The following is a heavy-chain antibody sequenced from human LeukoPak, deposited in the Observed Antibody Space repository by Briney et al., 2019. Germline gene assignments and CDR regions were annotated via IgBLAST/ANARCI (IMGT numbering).Heavy chain of an antibody. CDR1: GGSISSYY. V-gene: IGHV4-59*01. J-gene: IGHJ1*01. D-gene: IGHD3-3*01. Sequence: PSETLSLTCTVSGGSISSYYWNWIRQPPGKGLEWIGYIYYSGSTNYNPSLKSRVTISVDRSKNQFPLKLSSVTAADTAVYYCARSRGVLDYFHHWGQGTLVTVSS. CDR2: IYYSGST. CDR3: ARSRGVLDYFHH.